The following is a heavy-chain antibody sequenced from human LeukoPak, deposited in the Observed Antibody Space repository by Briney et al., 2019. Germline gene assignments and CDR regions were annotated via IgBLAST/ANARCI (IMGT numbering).Heavy chain of an antibody. J-gene: IGHJ5*02. CDR3: ARHLVPAAIPDWFDP. D-gene: IGHD2-2*01. Sequence: SETLSLTCTVSCGSISSSSYFWGWIPQPPGEGLGWSGGIYYTGSTYYTPSLKSRVTISVDTSKNQFSLRLSSVTAADTAVYYCARHLVPAAIPDWFDPWGQGTLVTVSS. CDR2: IYYTGST. V-gene: IGHV4-39*01. CDR1: CGSISSSSYF.